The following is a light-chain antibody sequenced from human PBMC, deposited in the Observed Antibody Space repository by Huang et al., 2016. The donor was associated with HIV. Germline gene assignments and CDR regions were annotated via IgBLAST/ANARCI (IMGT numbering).Light chain of an antibody. Sequence: DIVMTQSPLSLSVTPGEPASISCRSSQSLLHSDGYNYLDWYLQKPGQSPQLLIYLGSNRASGVPDRFSGSGSGTDSTLKISRVQAEDVGVYYCMQTLQHWTFGQGTKVEIK. CDR2: LGS. J-gene: IGKJ1*01. CDR1: QSLLHSDGYNY. V-gene: IGKV2-28*01. CDR3: MQTLQHWT.